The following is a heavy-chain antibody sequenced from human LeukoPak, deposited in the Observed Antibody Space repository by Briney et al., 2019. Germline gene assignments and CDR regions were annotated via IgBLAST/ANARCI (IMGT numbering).Heavy chain of an antibody. CDR2: IYYSGST. CDR1: GGSVSSGSYY. J-gene: IGHJ4*02. CDR3: ARSEDTFGGVIVTNY. D-gene: IGHD3-16*02. Sequence: SETLSLTCTVSGGSVSSGSYYWSWIRQPPGKGLEWIGYIYYSGSTNYNPSLKSRVTISVDTSKNQFSLKLSSVTAADTAVYYCARSEDTFGGVIVTNYWGQGTLVTVSS. V-gene: IGHV4-61*01.